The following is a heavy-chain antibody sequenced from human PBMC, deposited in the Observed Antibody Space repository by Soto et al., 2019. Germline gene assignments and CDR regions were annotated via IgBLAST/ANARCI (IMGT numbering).Heavy chain of an antibody. D-gene: IGHD3-3*01. V-gene: IGHV1-69*13. J-gene: IGHJ6*02. CDR3: ARGLDYDFWSGYPPVTYYYYGMDV. CDR2: IIPIFGTA. CDR1: GGTFSSYA. Sequence: SVKVSCKASGGTFSSYAISWVRQAPGQGLEWMGGIIPIFGTANYAQKFQGRVTITADESTSTAYMELSSLRSEDTAVYYCARGLDYDFWSGYPPVTYYYYGMDVWGQGTTVTVSS.